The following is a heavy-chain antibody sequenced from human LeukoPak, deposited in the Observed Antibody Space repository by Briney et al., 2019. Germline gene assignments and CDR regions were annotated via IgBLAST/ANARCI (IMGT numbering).Heavy chain of an antibody. D-gene: IGHD2-15*01. V-gene: IGHV3-30*18. CDR2: ISYDGSNK. CDR3: AKSGLNRFDY. J-gene: IGHJ4*02. Sequence: GGSLRLSCAASGFTFSSYGMHWVRQAPGKGVEWVAVISYDGSNKYYADSVKGRFTISRDISKNTLYLQMNSLRAEDTAVYYCAKSGLNRFDYWGQGTLVTVSS. CDR1: GFTFSSYG.